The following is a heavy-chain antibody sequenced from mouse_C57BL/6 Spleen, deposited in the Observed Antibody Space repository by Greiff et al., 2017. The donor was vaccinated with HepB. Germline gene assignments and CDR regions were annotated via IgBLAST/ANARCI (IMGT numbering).Heavy chain of an antibody. D-gene: IGHD1-1*01. CDR3: TRKTPYGLYAMDY. J-gene: IGHJ4*01. Sequence: VHVKQSGAELVRPGASVTLSCKASGYTFTDYEMHWVKQTPVHGLEWIGAIDPETGGTAYNQKFKGKAILTADKSSSTAYMELRSLTSEDSAVYYCTRKTPYGLYAMDYWGQGTSVTVSS. V-gene: IGHV1-15*01. CDR2: IDPETGGT. CDR1: GYTFTDYE.